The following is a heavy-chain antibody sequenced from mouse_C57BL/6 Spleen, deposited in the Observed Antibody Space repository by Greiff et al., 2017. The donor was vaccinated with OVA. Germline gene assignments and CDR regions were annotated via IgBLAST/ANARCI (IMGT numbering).Heavy chain of an antibody. CDR3: AIGAYGNYLFDD. D-gene: IGHD2-10*02. V-gene: IGHV1-82*01. J-gene: IGHJ2*01. CDR2: IYPGDGDA. Sequence: VQLQQSGPELVKPGASVKISCKASGYAFSSSWMNWVKQWPGKGLEWIGRIYPGDGDANYNGKFKGKANLTADKYSSTAYMQLSSLTSEDTAVYFCAIGAYGNYLFDDWGQGTTLTVSS. CDR1: GYAFSSSW.